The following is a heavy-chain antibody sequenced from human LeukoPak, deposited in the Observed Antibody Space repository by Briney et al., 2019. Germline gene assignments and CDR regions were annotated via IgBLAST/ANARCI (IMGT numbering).Heavy chain of an antibody. Sequence: PSETLSLTCTVSGGSISSYYWSWIRQPAGKGLEWIGYIYYSGSTNYNPSLKSRVTISVDTSKNQFSLKLSSVTAADTAVYYCARAKGYCSGGSCYFDYWGQGTLVTVSS. J-gene: IGHJ4*02. D-gene: IGHD2-15*01. CDR1: GGSISSYY. CDR3: ARAKGYCSGGSCYFDY. CDR2: IYYSGST. V-gene: IGHV4-59*01.